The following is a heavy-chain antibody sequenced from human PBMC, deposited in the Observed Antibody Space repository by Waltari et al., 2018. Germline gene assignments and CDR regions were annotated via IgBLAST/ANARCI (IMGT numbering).Heavy chain of an antibody. CDR3: ARDAGGIAAADTSHFDS. Sequence: QVQLVQSGAEVKKPGASMKVSCKASGYTFNDFYIHWVRLTPGQGLEWMCWISPFRGGTSFAQSCQGRVTMTRDTAISTIYLELSSLRSDDTAIYYCARDAGGIAAADTSHFDSWGQGTLVTVSS. J-gene: IGHJ4*02. CDR1: GYTFNDFY. D-gene: IGHD6-13*01. V-gene: IGHV1-2*02. CDR2: ISPFRGGT.